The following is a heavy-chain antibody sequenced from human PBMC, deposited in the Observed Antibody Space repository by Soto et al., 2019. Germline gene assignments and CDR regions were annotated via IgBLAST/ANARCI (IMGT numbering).Heavy chain of an antibody. CDR1: GGTFSSYA. CDR2: IIPIFGTA. V-gene: IGHV1-69*13. Sequence: SVKISCKASGGTFSSYAISWVRQAPGQGLEWMGGIIPIFGTANYAQKFQGRVTITADESTSTAYMELSSLRSEDTAVYYCAREGIQLWLRYNYYGMDVWGQGTTVTVSS. J-gene: IGHJ6*02. D-gene: IGHD5-18*01. CDR3: AREGIQLWLRYNYYGMDV.